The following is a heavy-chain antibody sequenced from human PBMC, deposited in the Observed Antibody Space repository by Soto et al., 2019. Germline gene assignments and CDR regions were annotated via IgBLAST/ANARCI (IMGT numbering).Heavy chain of an antibody. V-gene: IGHV4-61*01. D-gene: IGHD6-13*01. J-gene: IGHJ5*02. CDR2: IYYSGST. CDR1: GGSVSSGSYY. CDR3: ARDYPSSWTDWFDT. Sequence: SETLSLTCTVSGGSVSSGSYYWSWIRQPPGKGLEWIGYIYYSGSTNYNPSLKSRVTISVDTSKNQFSLKLSSVTAADTAVYYCARDYPSSWTDWFDTWGQGTLVTVSS.